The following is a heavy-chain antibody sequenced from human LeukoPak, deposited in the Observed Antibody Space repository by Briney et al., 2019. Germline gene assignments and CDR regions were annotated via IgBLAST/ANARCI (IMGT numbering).Heavy chain of an antibody. Sequence: GGSLRLSCVTSGFTFTSVSMSWVRQAPGKCLEWVAFIGHVAGDIFYGDSVRGRFNISRDDAKGSVYLQMNSLRAEDTAVYSCAKAGGKGDGRERVAARPLSSNDYWGQGTLVTVSS. CDR2: IGHVAGDI. CDR1: GFTFTSVS. V-gene: IGHV3-21*01. J-gene: IGHJ4*02. CDR3: AKAGGKGDGRERVAARPLSSNDY. D-gene: IGHD6-6*01.